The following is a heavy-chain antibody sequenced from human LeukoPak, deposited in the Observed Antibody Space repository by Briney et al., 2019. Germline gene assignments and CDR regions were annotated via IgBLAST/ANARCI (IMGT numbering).Heavy chain of an antibody. V-gene: IGHV3-7*01. J-gene: IGHJ4*02. Sequence: PGGSLRLSCAASGFTFSRYWMSWVRQAPGKGLEWVANIKQDGSEKYYVDSVKGRVTISRDNAKNSVYLQMNSLRAEDTAVYYCASGYYYDSSGPPDYFDYWGQGTLVTVSS. D-gene: IGHD3-22*01. CDR2: IKQDGSEK. CDR1: GFTFSRYW. CDR3: ASGYYYDSSGPPDYFDY.